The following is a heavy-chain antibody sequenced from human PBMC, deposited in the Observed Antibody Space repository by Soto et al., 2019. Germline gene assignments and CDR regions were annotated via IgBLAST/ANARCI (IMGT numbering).Heavy chain of an antibody. CDR2: IYYTGRT. V-gene: IGHV4-59*13. J-gene: IGHJ5*01. CDR3: ARDTQYSGGDWYEDWFDS. D-gene: IGHD2-21*02. CDR1: GGSIRDYF. Sequence: QVQLQESDPGLVKPSETLSLTCTVSGGSIRDYFWSWIRQPPGKGLEWIGHIYYTGRTNSNSSLKSRVTMSLDTSKNQFSLKLTSVTAADTAVYYCARDTQYSGGDWYEDWFDSWGQGTLVTVSS.